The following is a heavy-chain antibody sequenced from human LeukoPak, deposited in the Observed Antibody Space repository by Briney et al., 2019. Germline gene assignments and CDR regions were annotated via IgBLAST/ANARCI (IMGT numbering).Heavy chain of an antibody. D-gene: IGHD3-22*01. Sequence: GGSLRLSCAASGFTFNIYDMHWVRQAPGKGLAWVALISHDGSYKYYADSVKGRVTISRDNSKNTLSLQMSSLRADDTAIYYCAKEGYYYDSSGYYYFDYWGQGTLVTVS. V-gene: IGHV3-30*18. CDR2: ISHDGSYK. CDR3: AKEGYYYDSSGYYYFDY. J-gene: IGHJ4*02. CDR1: GFTFNIYD.